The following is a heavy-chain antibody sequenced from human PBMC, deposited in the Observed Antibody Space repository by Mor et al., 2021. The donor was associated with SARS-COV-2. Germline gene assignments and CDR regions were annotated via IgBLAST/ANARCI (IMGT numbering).Heavy chain of an antibody. CDR2: ISGSGSII. J-gene: IGHJ1*01. CDR3: ARENDHRGSYSPHSLNH. Sequence: TSGFTFTDYYMSWIRQAPGKGLEWVSYISGSGSIINYADSVKGRFTISRDNAKNSLYLQMNSLRAEDTAVYYCARENDHRGSYSPHSLNHWG. V-gene: IGHV3-11*01. CDR1: GFTFTDYY. D-gene: IGHD1-26*01.